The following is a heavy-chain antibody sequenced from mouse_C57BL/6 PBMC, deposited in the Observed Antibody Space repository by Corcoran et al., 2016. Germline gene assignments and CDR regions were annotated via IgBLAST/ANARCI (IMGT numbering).Heavy chain of an antibody. V-gene: IGHV8-12*01. CDR3: ARRRRIYYDYDWYFDV. Sequence: QVTLKESGPGILQSSQTLSLTRSFSGFSLSTSGMGVSWIRQPSGKGLEWLAHIYWDDDKRYNPSLKSRLTISKDTSRNQVFLKITSVDTADTATYYCARRRRIYYDYDWYFDVWGTGTTVTVSS. CDR2: IYWDDDK. CDR1: GFSLSTSGMG. J-gene: IGHJ1*03. D-gene: IGHD2-4*01.